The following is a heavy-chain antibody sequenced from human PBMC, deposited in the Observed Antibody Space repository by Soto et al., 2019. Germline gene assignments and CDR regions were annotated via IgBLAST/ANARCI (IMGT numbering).Heavy chain of an antibody. CDR1: GDTFSFYT. J-gene: IGHJ4*02. V-gene: IGHV1-69*13. CDR3: AVGFGELFPPPFVF. CDR2: IIPIFGTA. Sequence: SVKVSCKASGDTFSFYTINWVRQAPGQGLEWMGGIIPIFGTANYAQKFQGRVTITADESTSTAYMELGSLRSEDTAVYYCAVGFGELFPPPFVFWGQGTLVTVSS. D-gene: IGHD3-10*01.